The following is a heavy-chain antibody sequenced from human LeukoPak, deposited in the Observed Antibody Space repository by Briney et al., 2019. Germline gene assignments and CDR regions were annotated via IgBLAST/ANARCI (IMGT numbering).Heavy chain of an antibody. D-gene: IGHD2-15*01. CDR1: GYTFTSYG. V-gene: IGHV1-18*01. Sequence: GASVKVSCKASGYTFTSYGISWVRQAPGQGLEWMGWISPYNGNTNYAQKLQGRVTMTTDTSTSTAYMELRSLRSDDTAVYYCARVPMGGLLLFNWFGPWGQGTLVTVSS. CDR3: ARVPMGGLLLFNWFGP. J-gene: IGHJ5*02. CDR2: ISPYNGNT.